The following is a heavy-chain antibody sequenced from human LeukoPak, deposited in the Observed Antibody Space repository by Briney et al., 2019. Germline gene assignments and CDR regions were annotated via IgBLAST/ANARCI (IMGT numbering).Heavy chain of an antibody. V-gene: IGHV4-38-2*01. CDR3: ARHGCSGGSCYSRNGIYYYYYMNV. J-gene: IGHJ6*03. D-gene: IGHD2-15*01. CDR1: GYSIRSGYY. CDR2: MYHSGST. Sequence: SETLSLTCAVSGYSIRSGYYRGRIRQPPGQGVGWIGNMYHSGSTYYKSSLKVRVTISVDTSKNQFSLQLSTVTAADTAVYYCARHGCSGGSCYSRNGIYYYYYMNVGGKGTTVTVSS.